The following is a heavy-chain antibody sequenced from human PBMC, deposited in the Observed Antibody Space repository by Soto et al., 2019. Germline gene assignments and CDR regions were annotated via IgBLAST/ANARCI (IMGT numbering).Heavy chain of an antibody. V-gene: IGHV1-18*04. J-gene: IGHJ4*02. CDR2: ISAYNGNT. D-gene: IGHD1-26*01. CDR3: ARAEVTVGAIRRHFDY. CDR1: GYTFTSYG. Sequence: GASVKVSCKASGYTFTSYGISWVRQAPGQGLEWMGWISAYNGNTNYAQKLQGRVTMTTDTSTSTAYMELRSLRSDDTAVYYCARAEVTVGAIRRHFDYWGQGALVTVSS.